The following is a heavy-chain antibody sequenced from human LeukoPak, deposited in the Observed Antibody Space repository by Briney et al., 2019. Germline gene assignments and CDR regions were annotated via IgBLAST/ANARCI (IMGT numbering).Heavy chain of an antibody. CDR1: GFTFSSYW. Sequence: GGSLRLSCAASGFTFSSYWMSWVRQAPGKGLEWVANTKQDGSGEYYVDSVKGRFTISRDNAKNSLYLQMNSLRAEDTAVYYCAREHIVVVTATRGYYFDYWGQGTLVTVSS. D-gene: IGHD2-21*02. J-gene: IGHJ4*02. CDR3: AREHIVVVTATRGYYFDY. V-gene: IGHV3-7*01. CDR2: TKQDGSGE.